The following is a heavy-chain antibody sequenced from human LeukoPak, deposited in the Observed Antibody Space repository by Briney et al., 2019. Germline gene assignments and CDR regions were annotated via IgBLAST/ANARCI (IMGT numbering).Heavy chain of an antibody. Sequence: SETLSLTCAVYGGSFSGYYWSWIRQPPGKGLEWIGEINHSGSTNYNPSLKSRVTISVDTSKNQFSLKLSSVTAADTAVYYCARGQISAATYNWFDPWDQGSLVTVSS. CDR2: INHSGST. V-gene: IGHV4-34*01. CDR3: ARGQISAATYNWFDP. D-gene: IGHD2-2*01. J-gene: IGHJ5*02. CDR1: GGSFSGYY.